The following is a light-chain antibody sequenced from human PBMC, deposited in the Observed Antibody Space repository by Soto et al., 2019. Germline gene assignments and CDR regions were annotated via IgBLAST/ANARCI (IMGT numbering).Light chain of an antibody. CDR1: QSISSGY. CDR2: GAS. V-gene: IGKV3-20*01. Sequence: EIVLTQSPGTLSFSPGERATLSCRASQSISSGYLAWYQQKPGQAPRLLLYGASNRTTGIPDRFSGSGSGTDFTLTISRLEPEDFAVYSCQQYGTSPYTFGQGTKVDIK. CDR3: QQYGTSPYT. J-gene: IGKJ2*01.